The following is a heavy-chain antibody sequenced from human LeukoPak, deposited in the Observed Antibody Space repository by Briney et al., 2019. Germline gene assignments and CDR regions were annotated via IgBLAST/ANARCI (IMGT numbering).Heavy chain of an antibody. J-gene: IGHJ4*02. CDR1: GFTFSDYY. CDR3: ARAPCSGNRRYLMYYFDY. Sequence: PGRSLTLSCAASGFTFSDYYMTWIRQAPGKGLEWVSYISNSSDHTNYADSVKGRFTISRDNAKNSLYLQMSSLRAEDTAVYYCARAPCSGNRRYLMYYFDYWGQGTLVTVSS. V-gene: IGHV3-11*05. CDR2: ISNSSDHT. D-gene: IGHD2-15*01.